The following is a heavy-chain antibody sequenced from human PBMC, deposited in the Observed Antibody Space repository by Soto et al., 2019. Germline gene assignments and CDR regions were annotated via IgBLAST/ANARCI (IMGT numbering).Heavy chain of an antibody. J-gene: IGHJ4*02. V-gene: IGHV3-23*01. CDR1: GFTFSSYA. CDR2: ISGSGGST. CDR3: AKGVDTAMVEGYYFDY. D-gene: IGHD5-18*01. Sequence: PGGSLRLSCAASGFTFSSYAMSWVRQAPGKGLEWVSAISGSGGSTYYADSVKGRFTISRDNSKNTLYLQMNSLRAEDTAVYYCAKGVDTAMVEGYYFDYWGQGTLVTVSS.